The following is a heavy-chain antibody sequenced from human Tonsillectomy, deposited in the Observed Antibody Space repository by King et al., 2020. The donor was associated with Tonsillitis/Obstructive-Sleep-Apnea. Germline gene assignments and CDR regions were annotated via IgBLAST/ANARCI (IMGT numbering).Heavy chain of an antibody. CDR1: GGSISSYY. CDR3: AREGAVMNAFDI. CDR2: IDYSGST. J-gene: IGHJ3*02. D-gene: IGHD2-8*01. V-gene: IGHV4-59*01. Sequence: VQLQESGPGLVKPSETLSLTCTVSGGSISSYYWSWIRQPPGKGLEWIGYIDYSGSTNYNPSLKSRVTISVDTSKNQFSLRLNSVTAADTAVYYCAREGAVMNAFDIWGQGTMVTVSS.